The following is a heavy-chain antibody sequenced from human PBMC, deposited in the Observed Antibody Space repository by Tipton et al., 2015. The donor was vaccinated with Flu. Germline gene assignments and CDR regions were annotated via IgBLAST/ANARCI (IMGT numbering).Heavy chain of an antibody. V-gene: IGHV4-34*01. D-gene: IGHD3-9*01. CDR3: ARKGLRYFDWLGGFDP. J-gene: IGHJ5*02. Sequence: LSLTCAVYGGSFSGYYWSWIRQPPGKGLEWIGEINHSGSTNYNPSLKSRVTISVDTSKNQFSLKLSSVTAADTAVYYCARKGLRYFDWLGGFDPWGQGTLVTVSS. CDR1: GGSFSGYY. CDR2: INHSGST.